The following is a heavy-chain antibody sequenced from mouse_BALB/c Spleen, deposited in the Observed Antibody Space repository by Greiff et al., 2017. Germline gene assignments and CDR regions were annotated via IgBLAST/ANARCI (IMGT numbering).Heavy chain of an antibody. CDR3: ASGRYDGGAVGYSDY. CDR1: GYTFTSYV. V-gene: IGHV1-14*01. D-gene: IGHD2-14*01. CDR2: INPYNDGT. J-gene: IGHJ2*01. Sequence: EVQLQESGPELVKPGASVKMSCKASGYTFTSYVMHWVKQKPGQGLEWIGYINPYNDGTKYNEKFKGKATLTSDKSSSTAYMELSSLTSEDSAVYYCASGRYDGGAVGYSDYWGPGTTLTVAS.